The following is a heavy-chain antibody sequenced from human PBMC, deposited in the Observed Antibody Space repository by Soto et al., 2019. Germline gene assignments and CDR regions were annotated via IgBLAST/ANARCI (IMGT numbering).Heavy chain of an antibody. J-gene: IGHJ6*02. CDR1: GFTFSSYG. Sequence: PGGSLRLSCAASGFTFSSYGMHWVRQAPGKGLEWAAVIWYDGSNKYYADSVKGRFTISRDNSKNTPYLQMNSLRAEDTAVYYYARDLDPGVRGDKYCYRKDLWGQVTTVTV. CDR2: IWYDGSNK. CDR3: ARDLDPGVRGDKYCYRKDL. V-gene: IGHV3-33*01. D-gene: IGHD3-10*01.